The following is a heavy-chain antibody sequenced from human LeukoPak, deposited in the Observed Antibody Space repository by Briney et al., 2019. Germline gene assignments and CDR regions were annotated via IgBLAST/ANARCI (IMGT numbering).Heavy chain of an antibody. Sequence: SETLSLTCSVSDYSISSGYYWGWVRQPPGKGLQWLGSMYHSGDTYYNPSLKSRVTISVDTSKNQFSLKLSSVTAADTAVYYCARAPRGYTYERGQNWFDPWGRGTLVTVSS. CDR1: DYSISSGYY. D-gene: IGHD5-18*01. J-gene: IGHJ5*02. CDR2: MYHSGDT. CDR3: ARAPRGYTYERGQNWFDP. V-gene: IGHV4-38-2*02.